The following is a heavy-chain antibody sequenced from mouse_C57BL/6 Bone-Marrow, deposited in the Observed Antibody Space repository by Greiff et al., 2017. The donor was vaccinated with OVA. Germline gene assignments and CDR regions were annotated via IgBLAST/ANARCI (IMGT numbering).Heavy chain of an antibody. V-gene: IGHV1-59*01. D-gene: IGHD3-2*02. CDR2: IDPSDSYT. CDR3: ARSRQLRLPWFAY. Sequence: VQLQQPGAELVRPGTSVKLSCKASGYTFTSYWMHWVKQRPGQGLEWIGVIDPSDSYTNYNQKFKGKATLTVDTSSSTAYMQLSSLTSEDSAVYYCARSRQLRLPWFAYWGQGTLVTVSA. J-gene: IGHJ3*01. CDR1: GYTFTSYW.